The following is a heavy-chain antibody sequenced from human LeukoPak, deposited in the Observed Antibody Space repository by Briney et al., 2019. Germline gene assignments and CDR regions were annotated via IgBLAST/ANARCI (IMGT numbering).Heavy chain of an antibody. V-gene: IGHV3-74*01. CDR1: GFTFSSYW. CDR3: ARAGPEPALRPFDY. CDR2: MNSDGSSR. J-gene: IGHJ4*02. Sequence: GGSLRLSCAASGFTFSSYWMHWVRQAPGKGLVWVSRMNSDGSSRSYADSVKGRFTISRDNAKNSLYLQMNSLRAEDTALYYCARAGPEPALRPFDYWGQGTLVTVSS.